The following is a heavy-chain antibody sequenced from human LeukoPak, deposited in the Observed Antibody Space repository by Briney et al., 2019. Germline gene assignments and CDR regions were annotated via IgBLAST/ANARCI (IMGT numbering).Heavy chain of an antibody. CDR3: ARYSDSDAFDI. Sequence: ASVKVSCKASGYTFTGYYMHWVRQAPGQGLEWMGWINPNSGGTNYAQKFQGRVTMTRDTSVSTAYMGLSRLRSDDTAVYYCARYSDSDAFDIWGQGTMVTVSS. CDR1: GYTFTGYY. V-gene: IGHV1-2*02. J-gene: IGHJ3*02. D-gene: IGHD2-21*01. CDR2: INPNSGGT.